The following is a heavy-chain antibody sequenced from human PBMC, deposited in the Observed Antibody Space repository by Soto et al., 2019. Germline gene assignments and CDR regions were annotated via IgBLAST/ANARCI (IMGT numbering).Heavy chain of an antibody. CDR3: AKLPWAGYGGIFDP. V-gene: IGHV4-59*01. D-gene: IGHD2-15*01. J-gene: IGHJ5*02. Sequence: QVQLQESGPGLVKPAETLSLTCTVSGGSLSSYYWTWIRQPPGKGLEWIGYVYYSGNTNYNPSLQSRVTISVDASKNQFSLKLGSVTAADTAVYYCAKLPWAGYGGIFDPWGQGTLVTVSS. CDR1: GGSLSSYY. CDR2: VYYSGNT.